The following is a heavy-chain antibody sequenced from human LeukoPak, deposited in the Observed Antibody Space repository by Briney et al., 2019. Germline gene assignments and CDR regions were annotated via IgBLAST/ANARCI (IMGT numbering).Heavy chain of an antibody. CDR2: IIPIFGTA. V-gene: IGHV1-69*13. CDR3: ARALPYYDILTGYPVFDY. J-gene: IGHJ4*02. CDR1: GYTFTSNY. Sequence: ASVKDSCKASGYTFTSNYIHWVRQAPGQGLEWMGGIIPIFGTANYAQKFQGRVTITADESTSTAYMELSSLRSEDTAVYYCARALPYYDILTGYPVFDYWGQGTLVTVSS. D-gene: IGHD3-9*01.